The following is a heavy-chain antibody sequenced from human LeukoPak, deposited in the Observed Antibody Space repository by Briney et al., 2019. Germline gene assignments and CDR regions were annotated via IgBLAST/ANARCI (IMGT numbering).Heavy chain of an antibody. CDR3: ARHNNVGVGDY. Sequence: KPSETLSLTCSVSGGSISSDYWSWVRQPPGKGLEYVGYVYNGGSTNYSPSLKSRVTISVDTSKNQFSLKLSSVTAADTAVYYCARHNNVGVGDYWGQGTLVTVSS. V-gene: IGHV4-59*08. CDR2: VYNGGST. CDR1: GGSISSDY. D-gene: IGHD1/OR15-1a*01. J-gene: IGHJ4*02.